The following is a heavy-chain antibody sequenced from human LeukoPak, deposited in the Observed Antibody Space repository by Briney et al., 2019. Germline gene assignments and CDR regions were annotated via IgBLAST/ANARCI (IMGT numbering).Heavy chain of an antibody. Sequence: GASVKVSCKTSGYSFTDYYIHWVRQAPGQGFEWLGWISPKSGGTNYAQKVQDSVSLTRDTSIDTAYMELTSLRLDDTAIYYCARGVAANGRRLDPWGQGTLITVSS. V-gene: IGHV1-2*02. J-gene: IGHJ5*02. CDR3: ARGVAANGRRLDP. D-gene: IGHD2-15*01. CDR1: GYSFTDYY. CDR2: ISPKSGGT.